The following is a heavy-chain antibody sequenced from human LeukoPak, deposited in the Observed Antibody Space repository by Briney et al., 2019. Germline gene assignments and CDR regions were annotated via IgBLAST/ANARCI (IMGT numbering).Heavy chain of an antibody. CDR3: ARALYEAAAGCFDY. CDR2: IYHSGST. D-gene: IGHD6-13*01. Sequence: SETLSLTCAVSGGSTSSSNWWSWVRQPPGKGLEWIGEIYHSGSTNYNPSLKSRVTISVDKSKNQFSLKLSSVTAADTAVYYCARALYEAAAGCFDYWGQGTLVTVSS. J-gene: IGHJ4*02. V-gene: IGHV4-4*02. CDR1: GGSTSSSNW.